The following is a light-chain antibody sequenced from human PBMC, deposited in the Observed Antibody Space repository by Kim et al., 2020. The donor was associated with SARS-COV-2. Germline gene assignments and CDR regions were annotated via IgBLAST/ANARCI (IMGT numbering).Light chain of an antibody. Sequence: ESVGDRVTITCRASQDISHSLAWYQQRPGKVTNLLNDAASTLQSGVQSRFSGRGSGTEFTLTISSLQPEDVATYYCQKYDSAPWTFGPGNKVDIK. CDR3: QKYDSAPWT. J-gene: IGKJ1*01. V-gene: IGKV1-27*01. CDR2: AAS. CDR1: QDISHS.